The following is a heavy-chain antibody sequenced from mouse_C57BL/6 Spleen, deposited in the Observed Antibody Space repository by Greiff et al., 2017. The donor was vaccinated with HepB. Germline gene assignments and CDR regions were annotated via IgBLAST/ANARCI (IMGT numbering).Heavy chain of an antibody. J-gene: IGHJ1*03. D-gene: IGHD1-1*01. CDR1: GFTFSDYG. CDR3: ARPCLLRYGYFDV. CDR2: ISSGSSTI. Sequence: EVMLVESGGGLVKPGGSLKLSCAASGFTFSDYGMHWVRQAPEKGLEWVAYISSGSSTIYYADTVKGRFTISRDNAKNTLFLQMTSLRSEDTAMYYCARPCLLRYGYFDVWGTGTTVTVSS. V-gene: IGHV5-17*01.